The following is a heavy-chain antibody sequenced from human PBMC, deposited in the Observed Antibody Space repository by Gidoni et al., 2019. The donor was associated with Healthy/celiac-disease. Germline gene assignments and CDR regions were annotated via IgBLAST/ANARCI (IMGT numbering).Heavy chain of an antibody. Sequence: QVQLVQSGAEVKKPGASVKVSFKASGYTFPRYYMPWVGQAPGQGLEWMGIIKPSGGSTSYAQKFQGRVTMTRDTSTSTVYMELSSLRSEDTAVYYCARVWYYDSSGYYLGSMSGYGMDVWGQGTTVTVSS. CDR2: IKPSGGST. V-gene: IGHV1-46*03. CDR3: ARVWYYDSSGYYLGSMSGYGMDV. D-gene: IGHD3-22*01. CDR1: GYTFPRYY. J-gene: IGHJ6*02.